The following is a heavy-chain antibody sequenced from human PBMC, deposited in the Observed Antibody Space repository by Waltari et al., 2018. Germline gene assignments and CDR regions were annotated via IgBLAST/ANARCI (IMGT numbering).Heavy chain of an antibody. V-gene: IGHV3-23*01. CDR1: GFSFTSYA. Sequence: EVQLLESGGALVQPGGSLRLSCAASGFSFTSYAMYWVRRAPGRGCERSAGCSGSGFTTYYAESVNGRFTSSRDNSQNTLFLQRNSLGAEDTALYYCAKRGPRELLRLSWIPYFDFWGLGTLVTVSS. CDR2: CSGSGFTT. J-gene: IGHJ4*02. CDR3: AKRGPRELLRLSWIPYFDF. D-gene: IGHD1-26*01.